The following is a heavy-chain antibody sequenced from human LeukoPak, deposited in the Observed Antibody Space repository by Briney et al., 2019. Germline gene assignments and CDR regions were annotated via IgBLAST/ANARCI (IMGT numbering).Heavy chain of an antibody. CDR1: GGSISSGGYY. CDR2: IYHSGST. V-gene: IGHV4-30-2*01. J-gene: IGHJ4*02. CDR3: ARTGIETPFDY. Sequence: SETLSLTCTVSGGSISSGGYYWSWIRHPPGNGPEWIGYIYHSGSTYYNPPLKSRATISVDRSKNQSPLKLSSVTAADTAVYYCARTGIETPFDYWGQGSLVTVSS.